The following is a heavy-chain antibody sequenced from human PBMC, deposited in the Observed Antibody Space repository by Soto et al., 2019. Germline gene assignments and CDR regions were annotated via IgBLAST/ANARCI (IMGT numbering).Heavy chain of an antibody. D-gene: IGHD3-10*01. J-gene: IGHJ5*02. Sequence: QLLQSGGGLVQPGGSLTLSCAASGCTVGTTDMSWVRQAPGEGLEWVSTIDGSGGITYYADSVKGRFTISRDNSRNTVYLQMNSLRGDDTALYYCVKNSGWFNTWGQGALVTVSS. CDR1: GCTVGTTD. CDR2: IDGSGGIT. CDR3: VKNSGWFNT. V-gene: IGHV3-23*01.